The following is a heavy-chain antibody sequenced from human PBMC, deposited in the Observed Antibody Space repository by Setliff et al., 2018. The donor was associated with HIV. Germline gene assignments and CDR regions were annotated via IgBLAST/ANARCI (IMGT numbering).Heavy chain of an antibody. CDR3: ARDYYGSSGYPIATYYFGY. D-gene: IGHD3-22*01. J-gene: IGHJ4*02. V-gene: IGHV1-2*04. CDR2: INPNSGGT. Sequence: ASVKVSCKASGYTFTGYYMHWVRQAPGQGLEWMGWINPNSGGTNFAQKFQGWVTMTRDTSISTAYMELSRLRFDDTAVYYCARDYYGSSGYPIATYYFGYWGQGTLVTVSS. CDR1: GYTFTGYY.